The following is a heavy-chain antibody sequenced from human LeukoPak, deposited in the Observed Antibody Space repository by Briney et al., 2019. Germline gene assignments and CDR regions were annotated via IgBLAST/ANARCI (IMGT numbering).Heavy chain of an antibody. Sequence: SETLSLTCTVSGDSITNFYWNWIRQPPGKGLEWIGYIYYTGGTTFNPSLKRRVSMSVDTSKNQFSLKLSSVTAADTAVYFCARWMGTWNAFDIWGQGTVVTVSS. CDR1: GDSITNFY. CDR3: ARWMGTWNAFDI. J-gene: IGHJ3*02. D-gene: IGHD1-1*01. V-gene: IGHV4-59*01. CDR2: IYYTGGT.